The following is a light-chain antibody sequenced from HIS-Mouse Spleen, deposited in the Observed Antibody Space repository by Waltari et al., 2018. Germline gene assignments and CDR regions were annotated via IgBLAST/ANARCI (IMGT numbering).Light chain of an antibody. V-gene: IGKV3-20*01. Sequence: ELVLTQSPGTLSLSPGERATLSCRASQSVSSSYVAWYQQKPGQAPRLLIYGASSRATGIPDRFSGSGSGTDFTLTISRLEPEDFAVYYCQQYGSSPPWPFGQGTKVEIK. J-gene: IGKJ1*01. CDR2: GAS. CDR3: QQYGSSPPWP. CDR1: QSVSSSY.